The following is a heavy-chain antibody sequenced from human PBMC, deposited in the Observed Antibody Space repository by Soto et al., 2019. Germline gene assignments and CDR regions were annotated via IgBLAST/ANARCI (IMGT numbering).Heavy chain of an antibody. V-gene: IGHV1-69*12. CDR3: AQCLLGVNYYYGMDV. J-gene: IGHJ6*02. Sequence: QVQLVQSGAEVKKPGSSVKVPCKASGGTFSSYAINWVRQAPGQGLEWMGGIIPIFGTADYAQKFQGRVTITADQSTSTAYMELGSLRSEDTAVYYCAQCLLGVNYYYGMDVWGQGTTVTVSS. CDR2: IIPIFGTA. D-gene: IGHD3-16*01. CDR1: GGTFSSYA.